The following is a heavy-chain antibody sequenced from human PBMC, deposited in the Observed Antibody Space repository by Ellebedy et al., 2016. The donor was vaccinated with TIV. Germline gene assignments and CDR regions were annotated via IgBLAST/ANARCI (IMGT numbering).Heavy chain of an antibody. V-gene: IGHV3-48*02. J-gene: IGHJ4*02. Sequence: GESLKISXAASGFTFSSYSMNWVRQAPGKGLEWVSYISSSSSTIYYADSVKGRFTISRDNAKNSLYLQMNSLRDEDTAVYYCASVRGYRFGGGGFDYWGQGTLVTVSS. CDR3: ASVRGYRFGGGGFDY. CDR1: GFTFSSYS. CDR2: ISSSSSTI. D-gene: IGHD5-18*01.